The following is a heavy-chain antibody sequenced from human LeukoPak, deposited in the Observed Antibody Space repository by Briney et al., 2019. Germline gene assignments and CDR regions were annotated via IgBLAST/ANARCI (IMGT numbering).Heavy chain of an antibody. Sequence: ASVKVSCKASGGTFSSYAISWVRQAPGQGLGWMGRIIPILGIANYAQKFQGRVTITADKSTSTAYMELSSLRSEDTAVYYCARRAGSYYNYFDYWGQGTLVTVSS. CDR1: GGTFSSYA. J-gene: IGHJ4*02. D-gene: IGHD1-26*01. CDR2: IIPILGIA. V-gene: IGHV1-69*04. CDR3: ARRAGSYYNYFDY.